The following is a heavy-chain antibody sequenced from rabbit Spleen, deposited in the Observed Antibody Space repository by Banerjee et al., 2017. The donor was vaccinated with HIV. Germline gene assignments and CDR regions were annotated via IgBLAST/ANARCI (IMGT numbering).Heavy chain of an antibody. CDR2: SHAGGSGST. CDR3: ARGLGGGDGFHL. Sequence: QEQLEESGGGLVKPGASLTLTCKASGFSFNSGYDMCWVRQAPGKGLEWIACSHAGGSGSTYSATWAIGRFTISKTSSTTVTLQMTTLTAADTATYFCARGLGGGDGFHLWGPGTLVTVS. CDR1: GFSFNSGYD. V-gene: IGHV1S45*01. D-gene: IGHD2-1*01. J-gene: IGHJ4*01.